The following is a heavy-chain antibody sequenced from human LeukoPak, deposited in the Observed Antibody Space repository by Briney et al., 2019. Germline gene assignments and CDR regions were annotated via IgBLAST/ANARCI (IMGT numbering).Heavy chain of an antibody. V-gene: IGHV3-30*04. D-gene: IGHD5-24*01. J-gene: IGHJ4*02. Sequence: GGSLRLSCVVSGFNFDNFAMHWVRQPLGKGLEWVAVISHDGRTKYYADSMKGRITISRDKSKNTLFLQMNNLRSEDTAVYFCARPSPPGDGYNPPDHWGQGTLVTVSS. CDR2: ISHDGRTK. CDR3: ARPSPPGDGYNPPDH. CDR1: GFNFDNFA.